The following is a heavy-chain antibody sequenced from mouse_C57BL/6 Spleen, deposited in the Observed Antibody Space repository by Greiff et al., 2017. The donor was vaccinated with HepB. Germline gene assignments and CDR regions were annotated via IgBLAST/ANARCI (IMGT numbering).Heavy chain of an antibody. V-gene: IGHV1-55*01. D-gene: IGHD1-1*01. CDR3: ALNCYGRGAMDY. CDR2: IYPGSGST. CDR1: GYTFTSYW. Sequence: QVQLQQPGAELVKPGASVKMSCKASGYTFTSYWITWVKPRPGQGLEWIGDIYPGSGSTNYNEKFKSKATLTVDTSSSTAYMQLSSLTSEDSAVYYCALNCYGRGAMDYWGQGTSVTVSS. J-gene: IGHJ4*01.